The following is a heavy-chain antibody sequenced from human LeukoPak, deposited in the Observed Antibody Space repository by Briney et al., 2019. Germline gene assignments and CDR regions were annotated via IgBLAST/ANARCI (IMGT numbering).Heavy chain of an antibody. CDR1: GGTFSSYA. V-gene: IGHV1-69*06. J-gene: IGHJ4*02. CDR3: ARSIRGYSSGWYYFDY. Sequence: SVKVSCKASGGTFSSYAISWVRQAPGQGLEWMGGIIPIFGTANYAQKFQGRVTITADKSTSTAYMELSSLRSEDTAVYYCARSIRGYSSGWYYFDYWGQGTLITVSS. D-gene: IGHD6-19*01. CDR2: IIPIFGTA.